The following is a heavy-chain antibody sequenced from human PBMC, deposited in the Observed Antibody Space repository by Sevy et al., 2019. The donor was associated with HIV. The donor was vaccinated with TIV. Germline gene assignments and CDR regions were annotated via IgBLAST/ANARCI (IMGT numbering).Heavy chain of an antibody. Sequence: GGSLRLSCTTSGFTFTSYAMNWVRQAPGKGLEWVSTIFRNFRGVDVTYDADSVKGRFTISRDSSRNTLYLQMNSLRAEDTAVYHCAGARYDSSGSFDALDIWGQGTMVTVSS. CDR1: GFTFTSYA. D-gene: IGHD3-22*01. CDR2: IFRNFRGVDVT. CDR3: AGARYDSSGSFDALDI. V-gene: IGHV3-23*01. J-gene: IGHJ3*02.